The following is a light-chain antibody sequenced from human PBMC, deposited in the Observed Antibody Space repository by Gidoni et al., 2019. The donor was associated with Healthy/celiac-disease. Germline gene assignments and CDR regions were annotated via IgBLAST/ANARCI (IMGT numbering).Light chain of an antibody. CDR1: QSLLHSNGYNY. CDR3: MQALQTPPNT. Sequence: DIVMTQSPLSLPVTPGEPASISCRSSQSLLHSNGYNYLDWYLQKPGQSPQLLIYLGSNRASGVPDRFSGSGSGTDFTLKISRVEAEDVGVYYCMQALQTPPNTFGGGTKVEI. J-gene: IGKJ4*01. CDR2: LGS. V-gene: IGKV2-28*01.